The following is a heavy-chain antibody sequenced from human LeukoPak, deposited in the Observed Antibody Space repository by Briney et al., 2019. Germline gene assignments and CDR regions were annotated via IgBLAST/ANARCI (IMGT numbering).Heavy chain of an antibody. Sequence: ASVKVSCTASGYTFTGYYMHWVRQAPGQGLEWMGWINPNSGGTNYAQKFQGRVTMTRDTSISTAYMELSRLRSDDTAVYYCARWAQIVVVPAASMRYFDYWGQGTLVTVSS. D-gene: IGHD2-2*01. CDR2: INPNSGGT. CDR1: GYTFTGYY. V-gene: IGHV1-2*02. J-gene: IGHJ4*02. CDR3: ARWAQIVVVPAASMRYFDY.